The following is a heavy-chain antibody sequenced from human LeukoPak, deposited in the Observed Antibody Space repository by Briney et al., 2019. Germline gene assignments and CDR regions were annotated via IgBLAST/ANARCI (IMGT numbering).Heavy chain of an antibody. CDR1: GFSFSAYP. CDR2: ISASGDVS. Sequence: GGSLRLSCAASGFSFSAYPMGWVRQAPGKGLQWLSGISASGDVSFHADRVKGRFAISRDNSKNTLYLQMTGLRAGDTAEYYCAKSLFTSATGTGRAFHIWGQGTMVTVSS. D-gene: IGHD1-1*01. V-gene: IGHV3-23*01. J-gene: IGHJ3*02. CDR3: AKSLFTSATGTGRAFHI.